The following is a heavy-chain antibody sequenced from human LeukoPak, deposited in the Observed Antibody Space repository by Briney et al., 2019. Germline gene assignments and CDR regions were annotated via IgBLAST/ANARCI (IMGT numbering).Heavy chain of an antibody. CDR1: GFTFSSYA. D-gene: IGHD2-15*01. CDR2: ISGSGGST. J-gene: IGHJ5*02. CDR3: AKDQTRRYCSGGSCPGDWFDP. Sequence: GGSLRLSCAASGFTFSSYAMSWVRQAPGKGLERVSAISGSGGSTYYADSVKGRFTISRDNSKNTLYLQMNSLRAEDTAVYYCAKDQTRRYCSGGSCPGDWFDPWGQGTLVTVSS. V-gene: IGHV3-23*01.